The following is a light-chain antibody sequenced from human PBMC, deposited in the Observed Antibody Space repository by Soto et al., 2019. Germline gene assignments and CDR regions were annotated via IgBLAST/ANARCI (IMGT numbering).Light chain of an antibody. CDR2: DAS. J-gene: IGKJ4*01. V-gene: IGKV3-11*01. Sequence: EIVLIQSPVTRSLSPGERATLSCRASQRISSSLAWYQQNPGQAHRLLIFDASNRATGIPVRFSGSGSGTDFTLTSSSLEPDDFTVYYFQHHSYWPLTFGGGTRVEI. CDR1: QRISSS. CDR3: QHHSYWPLT.